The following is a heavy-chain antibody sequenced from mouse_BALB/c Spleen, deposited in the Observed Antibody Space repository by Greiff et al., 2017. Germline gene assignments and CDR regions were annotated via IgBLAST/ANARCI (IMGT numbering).Heavy chain of an antibody. V-gene: IGHV1S127*01. CDR3: TRRADYYGYVGWYFDV. J-gene: IGHJ1*01. D-gene: IGHD1-2*01. Sequence: QVQLQQPGAELVKPGASVKMSCKASGYTFTSYWMHWVKQRPGQGLEWIGTIDPSDSYTSYNQKFKGKATSTVDTSSSTAYMQLSSLTSEDSAVYYCTRRADYYGYVGWYFDVWGAGTTVTVSS. CDR2: IDPSDSYT. CDR1: GYTFTSYW.